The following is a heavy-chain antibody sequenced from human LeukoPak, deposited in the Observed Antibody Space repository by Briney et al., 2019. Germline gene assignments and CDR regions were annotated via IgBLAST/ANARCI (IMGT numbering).Heavy chain of an antibody. J-gene: IGHJ6*03. D-gene: IGHD2-2*01. V-gene: IGHV1-24*01. CDR2: FDPEDGET. Sequence: ASVKVSCKVSGYTLTELSMHWVRQAPGKGLEWMGGFDPEDGETIYAQKFQGRVTMTEDTSTDAAYMELSSLRSEDTAVYYCATGSIVVVPATVRRNYYYCMDVWGKGTTVTVSS. CDR1: GYTLTELS. CDR3: ATGSIVVVPATVRRNYYYCMDV.